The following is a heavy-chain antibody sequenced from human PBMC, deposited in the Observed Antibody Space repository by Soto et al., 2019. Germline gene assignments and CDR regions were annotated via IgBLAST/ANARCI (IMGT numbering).Heavy chain of an antibody. V-gene: IGHV4-61*01. Sequence: PSETLSLTCSVSGDSVSSDSYYWSWIRQPPGKGLEWIGYINYRGSTNYNPSLRSRVTISIDTSKNQFSLKMTSVTAADTAVYYCARYNDHSIFSSWFAPWGLGTLVT. CDR2: INYRGST. CDR3: ARYNDHSIFSSWFAP. D-gene: IGHD4-4*01. J-gene: IGHJ5*02. CDR1: GDSVSSDSYY.